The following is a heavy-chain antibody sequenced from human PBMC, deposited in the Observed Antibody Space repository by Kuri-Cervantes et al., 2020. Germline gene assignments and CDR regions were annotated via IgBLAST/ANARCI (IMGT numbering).Heavy chain of an antibody. Sequence: GSLRLSCTVSGGSISSYYWSWIRQPPGKGLEWTGYIYYSGSTNYNPSLKSRVTISVDTSKNQFSLKLSSVTAADTAVYYCASVVAALDYWGQGTLVTVSS. CDR3: ASVVAALDY. CDR1: GGSISSYY. D-gene: IGHD2-15*01. J-gene: IGHJ4*02. V-gene: IGHV4-59*12. CDR2: IYYSGST.